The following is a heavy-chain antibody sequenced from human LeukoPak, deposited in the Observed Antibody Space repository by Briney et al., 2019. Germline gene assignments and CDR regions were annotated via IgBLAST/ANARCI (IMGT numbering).Heavy chain of an antibody. D-gene: IGHD2-8*01. CDR1: GFTFSSYA. Sequence: GRSLRLSCAASGFTFSSYAMHWVRQAPGKGLEWVAVISYDGSNKYYADSVKGRFTISRDNSKNTLYLQINSLRAEDTAVYYCARVSYCTNGVCYPDYYYGMDVWGQGTTVTVSS. V-gene: IGHV3-30-3*01. J-gene: IGHJ6*02. CDR3: ARVSYCTNGVCYPDYYYGMDV. CDR2: ISYDGSNK.